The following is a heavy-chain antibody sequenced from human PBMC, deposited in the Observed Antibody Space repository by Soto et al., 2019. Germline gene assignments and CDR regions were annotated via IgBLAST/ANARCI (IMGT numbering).Heavy chain of an antibody. Sequence: GGSLRLSCAASGFTVSSNYMSWVRQAPGKGLEWVSVIYSGGSTYYADSVKGRFTISRDNSKNTLYLQMNSLRAEDTAVYYCGRGLYDGRAIRAFDIWGQGTMVTVSS. D-gene: IGHD3-22*01. J-gene: IGHJ3*02. CDR2: IYSGGST. CDR3: GRGLYDGRAIRAFDI. V-gene: IGHV3-66*01. CDR1: GFTVSSNY.